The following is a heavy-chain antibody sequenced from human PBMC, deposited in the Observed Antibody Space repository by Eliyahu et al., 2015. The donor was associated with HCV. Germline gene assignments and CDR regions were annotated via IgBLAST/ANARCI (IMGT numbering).Heavy chain of an antibody. D-gene: IGHD3-22*01. CDR2: ISGSGGST. J-gene: IGHJ4*02. V-gene: IGHV3-23*01. CDR3: ATSPGFSTPLTYYYDSSGYYFDY. CDR1: GFTFSSYA. Sequence: EVQLLESGGGLVQPGGSLRLSCAASGFTFSSYAMSWVRXAPGKGLEWVSAISGSGGSTYYADSVKGRFTISRDNSKNTLYLQMNSLRAEDTAVYYCATSPGFSTPLTYYYDSSGYYFDYWGQGTLVTVSS.